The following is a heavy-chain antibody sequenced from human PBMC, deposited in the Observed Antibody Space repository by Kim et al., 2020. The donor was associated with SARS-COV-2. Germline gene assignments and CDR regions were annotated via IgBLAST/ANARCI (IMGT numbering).Heavy chain of an antibody. CDR2: IHSDGTST. Sequence: GGSLRLSCAASGFTFSRYWMHWVRQAPGKGLEWVSRIHSDGTSTSYADSVKGRFTISRDNAKNTLYLQVNSLRAEDTAVYYCARDQERNRNDWWFDAWGQGTLVTVSS. J-gene: IGHJ5*02. CDR3: ARDQERNRNDWWFDA. D-gene: IGHD1-1*01. CDR1: GFTFSRYW. V-gene: IGHV3-74*01.